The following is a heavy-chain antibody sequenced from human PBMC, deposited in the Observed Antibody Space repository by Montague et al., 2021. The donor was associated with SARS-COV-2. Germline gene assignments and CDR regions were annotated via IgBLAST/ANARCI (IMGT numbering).Heavy chain of an antibody. Sequence: SETLSLTCTVSGGSISSSSYYWGWIRQPPGKGLEWIGSIYYSGSTYYNPSLKSRVTISVDTSKNQFSLKLSSVTAADTAVYYCARKASRGITIFGVVTASYYFHYWGQGTLVTVSS. CDR1: GGSISSSSYY. CDR2: IYYSGST. D-gene: IGHD3-3*01. V-gene: IGHV4-39*01. CDR3: ARKASRGITIFGVVTASYYFHY. J-gene: IGHJ4*02.